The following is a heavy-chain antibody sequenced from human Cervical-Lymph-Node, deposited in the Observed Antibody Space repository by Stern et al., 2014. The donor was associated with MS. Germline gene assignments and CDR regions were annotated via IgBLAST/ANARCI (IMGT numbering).Heavy chain of an antibody. CDR2: IKQDGNDK. V-gene: IGHV3-7*01. J-gene: IGHJ4*02. CDR3: ARDLSVMLVGYFDY. D-gene: IGHD3-16*01. CDR1: GFTFSSYW. Sequence: EVQLVESGGGLVQPGGSLRLSCAASGFTFSSYWMSWVRQAPGKGLEWVATIKQDGNDKYYVDSVKGRFTISRDNAKNSLYLQMNSLRAEDTAMYYCARDLSVMLVGYFDYWGQGTLVTVSS.